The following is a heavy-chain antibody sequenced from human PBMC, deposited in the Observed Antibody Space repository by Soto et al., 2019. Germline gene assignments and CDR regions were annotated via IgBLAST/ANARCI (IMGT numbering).Heavy chain of an antibody. CDR3: ARPLYSSSGY. D-gene: IGHD6-19*01. CDR1: GYIFTGYY. Sequence: ASVKVSCKASGYIFTGYYMHWVRQAPGQGLEWMGWINPNSGGTNYAQRFQGRVTMTRDTSISTAYMELSRLRSDDTAVYYCARPLYSSSGYWGQGSLVTGSS. J-gene: IGHJ4*02. CDR2: INPNSGGT. V-gene: IGHV1-2*02.